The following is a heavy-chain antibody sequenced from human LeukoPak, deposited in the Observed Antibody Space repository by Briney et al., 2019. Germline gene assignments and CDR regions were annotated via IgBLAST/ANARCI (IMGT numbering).Heavy chain of an antibody. J-gene: IGHJ4*02. D-gene: IGHD1-26*01. CDR2: INPNSGGT. Sequence: ASVKVSCKASGYTFTGYYMHWVRQAPGQGLEWMGWINPNSGGTNYAQKFQGRVTMTRNTSISTAYMELSSLRSEDTAVYYCARVVVGATIPHYWGQETLVTVSS. CDR1: GYTFTGYY. CDR3: ARVVVGATIPHY. V-gene: IGHV1-2*02.